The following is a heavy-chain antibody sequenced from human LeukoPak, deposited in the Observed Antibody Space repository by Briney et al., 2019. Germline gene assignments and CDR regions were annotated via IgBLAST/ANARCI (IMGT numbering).Heavy chain of an antibody. CDR2: ISSSSTYI. D-gene: IGHD6-6*01. Sequence: PGGSLRLSCAASGFTFSSYSMNWVRQAPGKGLEWVSSISSSSTYIYHADSVKGRFTISRDNAKNSLYLHMNSLRAEDTAVYYCAGDPVEYSSSPLDSWGQGTLVTVSS. CDR3: AGDPVEYSSSPLDS. J-gene: IGHJ4*02. V-gene: IGHV3-21*01. CDR1: GFTFSSYS.